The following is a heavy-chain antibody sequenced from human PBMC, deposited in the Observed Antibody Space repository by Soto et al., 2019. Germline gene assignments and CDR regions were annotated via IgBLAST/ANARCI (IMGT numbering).Heavy chain of an antibody. J-gene: IGHJ4*02. CDR2: IIPIFGTA. CDR1: GGTFSSYA. V-gene: IGHV1-69*12. CDR3: ARGWQDGSYFDY. Sequence: QVQLVQSGAEVKKPGSSVKVSCKASGGTFSSYAISWVRQAPGQGLEWMGGIIPIFGTANYAQKFQGRVTIPAGXSTSTAYMELSSLRSEDTAVYYGARGWQDGSYFDYWGQGTLVTVSS. D-gene: IGHD1-26*01.